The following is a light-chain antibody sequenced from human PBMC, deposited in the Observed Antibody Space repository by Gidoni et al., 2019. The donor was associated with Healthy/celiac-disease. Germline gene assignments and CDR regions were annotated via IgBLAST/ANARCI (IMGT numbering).Light chain of an antibody. J-gene: IGLJ2*01. CDR2: GNS. CDR3: QSYDSSLSGYHVV. CDR1: SSNIGAGYD. V-gene: IGLV1-40*01. Sequence: QSVLTQPPSVSGAPGQRVTISCTGSSSNIGAGYDVHWYQQLPGTAPKLLIYGNSNRPSRVPDRFSGSKSGTSASLAITGLQAEDEADYYCQSYDSSLSGYHVVFGGGTKLTVL.